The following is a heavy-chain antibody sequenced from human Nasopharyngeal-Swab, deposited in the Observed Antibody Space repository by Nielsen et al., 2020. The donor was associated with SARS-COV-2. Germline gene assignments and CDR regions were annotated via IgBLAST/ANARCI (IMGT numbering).Heavy chain of an antibody. CDR2: MNPNSGNT. D-gene: IGHD3-22*01. J-gene: IGHJ6*03. V-gene: IGHV1-8*01. Sequence: ASVQVSCKASGYTFTRYDINWVRQATGQGLEWMGWMNPNSGNTGYAQKFQGRVTMTRNTSISTAYMELSSLRSEDTAVYYCARDERGRIVVVITSFYYYYMDVWGKGTTVTGLL. CDR1: GYTFTRYD. CDR3: ARDERGRIVVVITSFYYYYMDV.